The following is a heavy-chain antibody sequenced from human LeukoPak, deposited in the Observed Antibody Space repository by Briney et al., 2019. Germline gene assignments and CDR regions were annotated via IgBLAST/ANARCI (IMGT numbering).Heavy chain of an antibody. CDR2: IRSKIYGGTP. Sequence: GGSLRLSCAASGFTFSSYWMSWVRQAPGKGLEWVGFIRSKIYGGTPEYAASVKGRFTISRDNSKGIAYLQMNNLKTEDTGVYYCTRDQTPYYWGQGTLVTVSS. J-gene: IGHJ4*02. CDR3: TRDQTPYY. CDR1: GFTFSSYW. V-gene: IGHV3-49*04.